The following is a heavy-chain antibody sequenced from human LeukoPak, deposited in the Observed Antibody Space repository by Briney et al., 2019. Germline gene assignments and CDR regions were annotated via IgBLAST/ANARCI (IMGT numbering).Heavy chain of an antibody. D-gene: IGHD6-19*01. CDR2: ISYDGNNK. CDR1: GFTFSSYD. CDR3: AKGKAVAGRSGFDY. Sequence: GGSLRLSCAASGFTFSSYDMHWVRQAPGNGLEWVAVISYDGNNKYYTDSVTGRFTIPRDNSKNTPYLQMNSLRAEDTAVYYCAKGKAVAGRSGFDYWGQGTLVTVSS. V-gene: IGHV3-30*18. J-gene: IGHJ4*02.